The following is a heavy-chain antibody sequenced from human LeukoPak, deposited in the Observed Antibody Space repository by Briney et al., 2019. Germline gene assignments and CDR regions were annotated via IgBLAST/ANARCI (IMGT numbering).Heavy chain of an antibody. D-gene: IGHD5-12*01. Sequence: ASVKVSCKASGYTFTTYGISWVGQAPGQGLEWMGWISAYNGNTNYAQKLQGRVTMTTDTSTSTAYMELRSLRSDDTAVYYCARGDGYSGYDSRGTFDYWGQGTLVTVSS. CDR2: ISAYNGNT. J-gene: IGHJ4*02. CDR1: GYTFTTYG. V-gene: IGHV1-18*01. CDR3: ARGDGYSGYDSRGTFDY.